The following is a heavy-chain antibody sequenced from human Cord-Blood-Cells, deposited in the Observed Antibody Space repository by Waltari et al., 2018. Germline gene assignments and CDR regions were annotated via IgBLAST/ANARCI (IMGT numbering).Heavy chain of an antibody. J-gene: IGHJ5*02. Sequence: QVQLQESGPGLVKPSETLSLTCTVSGGSISSYYWSWIRQPPGQGLEWIGYIYYSGSPNSNPSLKSRVTISVDTSKNRFSLKLGSVTAADTAVYYCAREGSSGWYVSWFDPWGQGTLVTVSS. CDR3: AREGSSGWYVSWFDP. CDR1: GGSISSYY. D-gene: IGHD6-19*01. V-gene: IGHV4-59*01. CDR2: IYYSGSP.